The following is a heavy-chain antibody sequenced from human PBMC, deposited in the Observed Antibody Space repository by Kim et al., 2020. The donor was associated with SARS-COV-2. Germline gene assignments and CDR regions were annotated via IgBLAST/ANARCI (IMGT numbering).Heavy chain of an antibody. CDR3: ARDNLDYGGNSWFDP. Sequence: GGSLRLSCAASGFTFCSYGMHWVRQAPGKGLEWVAVIWYDGSNKYYADSVKGRFTISRDNSKNTLYLQMNSLRAEDTAVYYCARDNLDYGGNSWFDPWGQGTLVTVSS. CDR1: GFTFCSYG. CDR2: IWYDGSNK. V-gene: IGHV3-33*08. D-gene: IGHD4-17*01. J-gene: IGHJ5*02.